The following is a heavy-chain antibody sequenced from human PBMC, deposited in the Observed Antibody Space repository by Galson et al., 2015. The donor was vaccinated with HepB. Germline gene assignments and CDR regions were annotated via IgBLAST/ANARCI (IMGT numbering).Heavy chain of an antibody. V-gene: IGHV1-8*01. CDR2: MNPNSGNT. CDR3: ARARAYCSSTSCLYFDS. D-gene: IGHD2-2*01. J-gene: IGHJ4*02. Sequence: SVKVSCKASGDTFTSYGIHWVRQATGQGLEWMGWMNPNSGNTDYAQKFQGRVTMTRNTSISTAYMDLSSLRYEDTAIYYCARARAYCSSTSCLYFDSWGQGTLLTVST. CDR1: GDTFTSYG.